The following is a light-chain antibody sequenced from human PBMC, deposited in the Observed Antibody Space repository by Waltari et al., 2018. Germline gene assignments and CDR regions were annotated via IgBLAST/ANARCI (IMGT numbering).Light chain of an antibody. Sequence: DIVMTQSPVSLPVTPGEPASISCPSSQSLLHNNGKNYLDWYLQKPGQSPQLLVYLGSNRAAGVPDRFSGSGSGTDFTLKISRVEAEDVGVYYCMQALQTPRTFGGGTKVEIK. V-gene: IGKV2-28*01. CDR1: QSLLHNNGKNY. CDR2: LGS. J-gene: IGKJ4*01. CDR3: MQALQTPRT.